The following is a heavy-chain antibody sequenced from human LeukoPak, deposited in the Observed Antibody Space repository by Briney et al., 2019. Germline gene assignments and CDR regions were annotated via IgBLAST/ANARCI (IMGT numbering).Heavy chain of an antibody. Sequence: APVKVSCKASGGTFSSYAISWVRQAPGQGLEWMGGIIPIFGTANYAQKFQGRVTSTTDESTSTAYMELSSLRSEDTAVYYCASAVVAATPGYYYMDVWGKGTTVTVSS. CDR2: IIPIFGTA. V-gene: IGHV1-69*05. CDR1: GGTFSSYA. J-gene: IGHJ6*03. D-gene: IGHD2-15*01. CDR3: ASAVVAATPGYYYMDV.